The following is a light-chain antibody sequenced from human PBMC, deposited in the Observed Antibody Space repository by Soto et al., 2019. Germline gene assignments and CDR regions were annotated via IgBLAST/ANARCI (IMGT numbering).Light chain of an antibody. J-gene: IGKJ1*01. CDR2: GAS. Sequence: EIVLTQSPGTLSLSPGERATLSCRASQSITSSYLAWYQQKPGQAPRLLIHGASNRATGIPDRFSGSGSGTEFTLTISRLEPEDFAVYYCHHFGSLPETFGQGTNVE. CDR3: HHFGSLPET. V-gene: IGKV3-20*01. CDR1: QSITSSY.